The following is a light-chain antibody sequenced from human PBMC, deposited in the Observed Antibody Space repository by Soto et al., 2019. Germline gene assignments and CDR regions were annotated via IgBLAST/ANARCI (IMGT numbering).Light chain of an antibody. CDR1: SSDVGGYNY. V-gene: IGLV2-14*03. CDR2: NVN. Sequence: QSVLTQPASVSGSPGQSITISCTGTSSDVGGYNYVSWYQQHPVKVPKLIIYNVNDRPSGISNRFSGSKSSNTAALTISGLQTEDEADYYCSSYATTSSLYVFGTGTKPTVL. CDR3: SSYATTSSLYV. J-gene: IGLJ1*01.